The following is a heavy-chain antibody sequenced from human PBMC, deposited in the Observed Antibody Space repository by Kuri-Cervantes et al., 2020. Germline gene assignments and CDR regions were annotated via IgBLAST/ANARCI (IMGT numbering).Heavy chain of an antibody. D-gene: IGHD1-26*01. CDR3: AKGGGSYLDPIDY. Sequence: SLKIYCAASGFTCSSYGMHWVRQAPGQGLEWVAVISYDGSNKYYADSVKGRFTISRDNSKNTLYLQINSLRAEDTAVYYCAKGGGSYLDPIDYWGQGTLVTVSS. CDR1: GFTCSSYG. CDR2: ISYDGSNK. V-gene: IGHV3-30*18. J-gene: IGHJ4*02.